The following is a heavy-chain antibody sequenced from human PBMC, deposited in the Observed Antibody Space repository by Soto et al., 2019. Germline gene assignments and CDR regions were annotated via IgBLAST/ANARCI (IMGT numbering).Heavy chain of an antibody. CDR2: IVVGSGNT. D-gene: IGHD2-2*01. J-gene: IGHJ6*02. CDR3: AALLGYCSSTSCPHMDV. CDR1: GFTFTSSA. V-gene: IGHV1-58*02. Sequence: QMQLVQSGPEVKKPGTSVKVSCKASGFTFTSSAMQWVRQARGQRLEWIGWIVVGSGNTNYAQKFQERVTITRDMSTSTASMELSSLRSEDTAVYYCAALLGYCSSTSCPHMDVWGQGTTVTVSS.